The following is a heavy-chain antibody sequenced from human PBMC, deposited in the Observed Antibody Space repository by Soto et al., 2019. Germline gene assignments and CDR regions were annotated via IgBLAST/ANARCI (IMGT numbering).Heavy chain of an antibody. J-gene: IGHJ5*02. CDR3: ARGSWFGA. CDR2: INHSGST. CDR1: GGSFSGYY. Sequence: QVQLQQWGAGLLKPSETLSLTCAVYGGSFSGYYWSWIRQPPGKGLEWIGEINHSGSTNYNPSLKRRVTISVDTSKNQFPLKLSSVTAAETAVYYCARGSWFGAWGQGTLVTVSS. V-gene: IGHV4-34*01.